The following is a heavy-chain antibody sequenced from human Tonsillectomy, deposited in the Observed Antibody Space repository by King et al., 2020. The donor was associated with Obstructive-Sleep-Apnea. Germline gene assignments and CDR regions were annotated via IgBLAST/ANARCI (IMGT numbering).Heavy chain of an antibody. V-gene: IGHV4-31*01. D-gene: IGHD1/OR15-1a*01. CDR2: TYYSGSA. CDR1: GASVSSGGSY. CDR3: ARGGDYSSSWNKVDF. J-gene: IGHJ4*02. Sequence: VQLQESGPGLVKPSQTLALTCTVSGASVSSGGSYWTWIRQHPGKGLEWIAYTYYSGSAYCNPSHSILVLLSFDTSKNQLSLEMTSLTAADTAVYYCARGGDYSSSWNKVDFWGQGALVIVSS.